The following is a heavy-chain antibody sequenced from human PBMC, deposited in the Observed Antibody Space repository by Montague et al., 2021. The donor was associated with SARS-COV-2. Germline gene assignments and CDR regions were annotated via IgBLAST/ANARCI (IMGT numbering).Heavy chain of an antibody. D-gene: IGHD1-1*01. CDR1: GDSVPSNSAT. CDR2: TYYRSKWYN. CDR3: TSGREGNYNVMDV. Sequence: CAISGDSVPSNSATWNWVRQYPSRGLEWLGRTYYRSKWYNDYAVSVRGRVTINPDTSKNQFSLQLYSVTPEDTAIYYCTSGREGNYNVMDVWGQGATVTVSS. V-gene: IGHV6-1*01. J-gene: IGHJ6*02.